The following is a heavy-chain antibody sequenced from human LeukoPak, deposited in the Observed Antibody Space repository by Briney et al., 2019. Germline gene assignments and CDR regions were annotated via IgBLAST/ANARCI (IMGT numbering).Heavy chain of an antibody. CDR1: DGSFSSYY. V-gene: IGHV4-59*08. CDR2: IYYSGST. CDR3: ARLVKMATIRSPAYYFDY. J-gene: IGHJ4*02. Sequence: SETLSLTCAVYDGSFSSYYWSWIRQPPGKGLEWIGYIYYSGSTNYNPSLKSRVTISVDTSKNQFSLKLSSVTAADTAVYCCARLVKMATIRSPAYYFDYWGQGTLVTVSS. D-gene: IGHD5-24*01.